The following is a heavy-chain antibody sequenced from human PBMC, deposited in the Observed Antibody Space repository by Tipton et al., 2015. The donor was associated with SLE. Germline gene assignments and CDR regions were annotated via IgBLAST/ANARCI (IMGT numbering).Heavy chain of an antibody. CDR2: IYYSGST. CDR1: GGSISTSSYY. Sequence: TLSLTCSVSGGSISTSSYYWGWIRQPPGKGLEWIGSIYYSGSTYYNPSLKSRVTISVDTSKNQFSLKLTSVTAADPAVYYCARHYRPEYQPSPYMDVWGKGTTVTVSS. CDR3: ARHYRPEYQPSPYMDV. D-gene: IGHD2-2*01. J-gene: IGHJ6*03. V-gene: IGHV4-39*01.